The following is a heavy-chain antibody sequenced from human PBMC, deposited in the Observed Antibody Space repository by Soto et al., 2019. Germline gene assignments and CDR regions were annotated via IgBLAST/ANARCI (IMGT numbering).Heavy chain of an antibody. CDR2: IYYSGST. CDR3: ARHSMYCYDSSGYLPYYFDY. Sequence: SETLSLTCTVSGGSISSSSYYWGWIRQPPGKGLEWIGSIYYSGSTYYNPSLKSRVTISVDTSKNQFSLKLSSVTAADTAVYYCARHSMYCYDSSGYLPYYFDYWGQGTLVTVSS. CDR1: GGSISSSSYY. J-gene: IGHJ4*02. V-gene: IGHV4-39*01. D-gene: IGHD3-22*01.